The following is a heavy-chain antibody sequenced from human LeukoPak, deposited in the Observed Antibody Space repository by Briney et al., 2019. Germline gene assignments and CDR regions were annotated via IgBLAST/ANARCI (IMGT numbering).Heavy chain of an antibody. CDR2: IYYSGST. CDR3: ARGGRRDGYNS. CDR1: GGSISSSSYY. Sequence: SETLSLTCTVSGGSISSSSYYWNWIRQPPGKGLEWIGYIYYSGSTNYNPSLKSRVTISVDTSKNQFSLKLSSVTAADTAVYYCARGGRRDGYNSWGQGTLVTVSS. V-gene: IGHV4-61*01. J-gene: IGHJ4*02. D-gene: IGHD5-24*01.